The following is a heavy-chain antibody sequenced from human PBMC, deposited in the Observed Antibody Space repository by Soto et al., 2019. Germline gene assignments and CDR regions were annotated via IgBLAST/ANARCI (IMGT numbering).Heavy chain of an antibody. CDR2: INPGGGST. Sequence: ASVKVSCKASGYTFTSYYMHWVRQAPGQGLEWMGIINPGGGSTSYAQKFQGRVTMTRDTSTSTVYMELSSLRSEDTAVYYCARGPTSSSRVFSYFDYWGQGTLVTVSS. CDR3: ARGPTSSSRVFSYFDY. V-gene: IGHV1-46*03. J-gene: IGHJ4*02. CDR1: GYTFTSYY. D-gene: IGHD1-26*01.